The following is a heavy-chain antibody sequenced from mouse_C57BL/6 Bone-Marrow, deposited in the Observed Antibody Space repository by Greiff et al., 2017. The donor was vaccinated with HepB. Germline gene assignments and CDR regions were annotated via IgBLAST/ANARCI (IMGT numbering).Heavy chain of an antibody. Sequence: QVHVKQPGTELVKPGASVKLSCKASGYTFTSYWMHWVKQRPGQGLEWIGNINPSNGGTNYNEKFKSKATLTVDKSSSTAYMQLSSLTSEDSAVYYCARGGTGTGFAYWGQGTLVTVSA. CDR2: INPSNGGT. CDR1: GYTFTSYW. V-gene: IGHV1-53*01. J-gene: IGHJ3*01. CDR3: ARGGTGTGFAY. D-gene: IGHD4-1*01.